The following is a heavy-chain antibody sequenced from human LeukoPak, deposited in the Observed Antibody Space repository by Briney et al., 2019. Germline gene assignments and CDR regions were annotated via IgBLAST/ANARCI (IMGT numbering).Heavy chain of an antibody. J-gene: IGHJ5*02. Sequence: SETLSLTCAVYGGSFSGYYWSWIRQPPGKGLEWIGEINHSGSTNYNPSLKSRVTISVDTSKDQFSLKLSSVTAADTAVYYCARALVSPNWFDPWGQGTLVTVSS. CDR1: GGSFSGYY. D-gene: IGHD2-2*01. CDR2: INHSGST. V-gene: IGHV4-34*01. CDR3: ARALVSPNWFDP.